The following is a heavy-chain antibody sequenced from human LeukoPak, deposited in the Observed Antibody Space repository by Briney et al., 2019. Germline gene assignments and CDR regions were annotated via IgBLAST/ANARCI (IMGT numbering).Heavy chain of an antibody. V-gene: IGHV4-39*01. CDR2: VYYTGST. J-gene: IGHJ4*02. D-gene: IGHD2-2*02. CDR3: TTSRTNDCSSPSCYTDY. Sequence: SETLSLTCTVSGASIYTSRSYWGWIRQPPGKGLEWIASVYYTGSTYYSPSLKSRATISVDTSKNQFSLELNSVTAADTAVYYCTTSRTNDCSSPSCYTDYWGQGTLVTVSS. CDR1: GASIYTSRSY.